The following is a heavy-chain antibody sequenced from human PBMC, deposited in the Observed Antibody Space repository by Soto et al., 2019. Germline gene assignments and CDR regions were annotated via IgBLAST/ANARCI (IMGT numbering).Heavy chain of an antibody. V-gene: IGHV4-59*01. CDR1: GGSISSYY. J-gene: IGHJ4*02. Sequence: ASETLSLTCTVSGGSISSYYWSWIRQPPGKGLEWIGYIYYSGSTNYNPSLKSRVTISVDTSKNQFSLKLSSVTAADTAVYYCASQFPYSSGWYVGYWGQGTLVTVSS. D-gene: IGHD6-19*01. CDR2: IYYSGST. CDR3: ASQFPYSSGWYVGY.